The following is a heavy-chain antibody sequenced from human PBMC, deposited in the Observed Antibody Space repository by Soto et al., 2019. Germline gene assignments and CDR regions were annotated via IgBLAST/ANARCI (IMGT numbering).Heavy chain of an antibody. J-gene: IGHJ4*02. Sequence: QVQLVESGGGLVKPGGSLRLSCAASGFTFSDYYMSWIRQAPGKGLEWVSYISSSDNIIYYADSVKGRFTISRVNAKNSLYLQMNSLRAEDTAVYYCARDRGYYDSSGYFDYWGQGTLVTVSS. CDR1: GFTFSDYY. V-gene: IGHV3-11*01. D-gene: IGHD3-22*01. CDR3: ARDRGYYDSSGYFDY. CDR2: ISSSDNII.